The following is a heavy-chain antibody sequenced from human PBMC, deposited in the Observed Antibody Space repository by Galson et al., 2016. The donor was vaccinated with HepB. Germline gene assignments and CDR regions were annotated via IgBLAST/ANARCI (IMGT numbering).Heavy chain of an antibody. Sequence: QSGAEVKKPGESLKISCKGSGYSFTRYWIGWVRQMPGKGLECMGIIYPGYSETSYSPPFEGQVTISADKAISTAYLQWSSLKAADTAMYYCARLVFFCGADCYYYYGMDVWGQGTTVTVSS. CDR2: IYPGYSET. CDR1: GYSFTRYW. J-gene: IGHJ6*02. V-gene: IGHV5-51*01. D-gene: IGHD2-21*02. CDR3: ARLVFFCGADCYYYYGMDV.